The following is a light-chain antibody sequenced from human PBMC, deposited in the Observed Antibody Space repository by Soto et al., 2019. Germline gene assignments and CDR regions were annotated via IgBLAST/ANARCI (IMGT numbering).Light chain of an antibody. V-gene: IGKV3-15*01. CDR1: QSVSSN. CDR2: GES. J-gene: IGKJ1*01. Sequence: EIVMTQSPAILSVSPGETATLSCWASQSVSSNLAWYQQRPGQAPRLLIFGESKTATAFPARFGGSGSGTEFTLTISSLQSEDFAVYYCQQYYDWPRTFGQGTKVEIK. CDR3: QQYYDWPRT.